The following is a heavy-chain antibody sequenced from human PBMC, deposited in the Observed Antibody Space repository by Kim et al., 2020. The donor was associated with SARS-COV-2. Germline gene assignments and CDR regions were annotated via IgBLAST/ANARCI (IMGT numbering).Heavy chain of an antibody. CDR3: ARPYSSSWYLLGFPFDY. D-gene: IGHD6-13*01. V-gene: IGHV3-11*06. Sequence: VKGRFTISRDNAKNSLYLQMNSLRAEDTAVYYCARPYSSSWYLLGFPFDYWGQGTLVTVSS. J-gene: IGHJ4*02.